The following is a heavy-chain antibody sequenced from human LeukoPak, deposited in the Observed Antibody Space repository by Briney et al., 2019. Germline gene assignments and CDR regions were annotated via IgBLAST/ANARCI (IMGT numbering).Heavy chain of an antibody. CDR3: ARVPGGGGLDY. J-gene: IGHJ4*02. V-gene: IGHV1-18*04. D-gene: IGHD1-26*01. CDR2: ISAYNGNT. Sequence: ASVKVSCKASGHAFSTALIHWVREAPGQGLEWMGWISAYNGNTNYAQKLQGRVTMTTDTSTSTAYMELRSLRSDDTAVYYCARVPGGGGLDYWGQGTLVTVSP. CDR1: GHAFSTAL.